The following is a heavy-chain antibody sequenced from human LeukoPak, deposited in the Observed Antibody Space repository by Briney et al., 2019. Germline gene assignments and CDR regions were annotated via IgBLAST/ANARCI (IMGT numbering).Heavy chain of an antibody. J-gene: IGHJ1*01. CDR3: VRELVASFPL. CDR2: VSSNSGST. D-gene: IGHD2-15*01. Sequence: GGFLRLSCEASGFTFSTYGMNWVRQAPGKGLEWIAYVSSNSGSTYQAESVRGRLVIHRDNDKKSLFLQMNTLRVEDTAVYYCVRELVASFPLWGQGTLVTVSS. CDR1: GFTFSTYG. V-gene: IGHV3-48*01.